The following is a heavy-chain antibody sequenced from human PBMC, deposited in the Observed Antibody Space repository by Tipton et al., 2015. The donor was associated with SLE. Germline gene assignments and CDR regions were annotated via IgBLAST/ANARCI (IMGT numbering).Heavy chain of an antibody. CDR1: GGSFSGYY. Sequence: TLSLTCAVYGGSFSGYYWSWIRQSPGKGLEWIGEINSRGITNYNPSLKSRVSISLDTSENQFSLKLNSVTAADTAVYYCARGRGYCSGGSCYFDSWGQGSLVTVSS. V-gene: IGHV4-34*01. D-gene: IGHD2-15*01. CDR2: INSRGIT. CDR3: ARGRGYCSGGSCYFDS. J-gene: IGHJ4*02.